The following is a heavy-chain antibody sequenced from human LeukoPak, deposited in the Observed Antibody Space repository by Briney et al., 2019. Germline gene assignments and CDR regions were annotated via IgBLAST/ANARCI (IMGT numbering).Heavy chain of an antibody. D-gene: IGHD4-11*01. J-gene: IGHJ6*03. V-gene: IGHV3-21*01. CDR1: GFTFSNYN. CDR3: ARELLTYSNHKLGHYMDV. Sequence: PGGSLRLSCAASGFTFSNYNMNWVRQAPGKGLEWVSCISSSSSYIYCADSVKGRFTISRENAKNSLYLQMNSLRAEDTALYFCARELLTYSNHKLGHYMDVWGKGTTVTVSS. CDR2: ISSSSSYI.